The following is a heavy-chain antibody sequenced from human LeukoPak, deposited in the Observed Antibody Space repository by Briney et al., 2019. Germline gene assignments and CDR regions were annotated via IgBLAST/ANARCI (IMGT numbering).Heavy chain of an antibody. V-gene: IGHV3-7*03. J-gene: IGHJ4*02. D-gene: IGHD3-22*01. Sequence: GGSLRLSCAASGFTFSSYWMSWVRQAPGKGLEWVANIKQDGSEKYYVDSVKGRFTISRDNAKNSLYLQMNSLRAEDTAVYYCARWEYYYDSSDYFLPYYFDYWGQGTLVTVSS. CDR3: ARWEYYYDSSDYFLPYYFDY. CDR2: IKQDGSEK. CDR1: GFTFSSYW.